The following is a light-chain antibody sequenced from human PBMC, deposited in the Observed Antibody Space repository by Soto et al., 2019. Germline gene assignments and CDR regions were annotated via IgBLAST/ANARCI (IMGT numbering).Light chain of an antibody. V-gene: IGKV1-39*01. J-gene: IGKJ5*01. Sequence: IHMTQSPSSLSASLGDRVTVTXRASSGISSYLNWYQQEPGXAPHXXXYDXAGLQSGGPSRFIGSGSGTNFTLTVSSLQPEDLATYYCQQSYSTPSTVGQGTRLEIK. CDR2: DXA. CDR3: QQSYSTPST. CDR1: SGISSY.